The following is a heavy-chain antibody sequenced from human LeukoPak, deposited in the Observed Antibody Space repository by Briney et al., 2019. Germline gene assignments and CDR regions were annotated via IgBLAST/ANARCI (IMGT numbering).Heavy chain of an antibody. V-gene: IGHV1-2*02. Sequence: ASVKVSCKASEYTYTGYYMHWVRQAPGQGLEWMGWINPNSGGTNYAQKFQGRVTMTRDTSISTAYMELSRLRSDDTAVYYCARDPGVSVAAYYFDYWGQGTLVTVSS. CDR3: ARDPGVSVAAYYFDY. CDR2: INPNSGGT. D-gene: IGHD6-19*01. J-gene: IGHJ4*02. CDR1: EYTYTGYY.